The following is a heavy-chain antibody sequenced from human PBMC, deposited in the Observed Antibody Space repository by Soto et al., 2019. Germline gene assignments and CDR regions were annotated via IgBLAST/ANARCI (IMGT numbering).Heavy chain of an antibody. D-gene: IGHD2-2*01. CDR2: LIHGGST. J-gene: IGHJ4*02. Sequence: SETLSLTCAIYNSSLGAFHWTWIRQPPGKGLEWIGELIHGGSTNYNPSLKSRVTMSIDTSRNQFSLKLTSVTAADTAVYYCARAFGSTMPSLVWGQGTLVTVSS. CDR3: ARAFGSTMPSLV. V-gene: IGHV4-34*12. CDR1: NSSLGAFH.